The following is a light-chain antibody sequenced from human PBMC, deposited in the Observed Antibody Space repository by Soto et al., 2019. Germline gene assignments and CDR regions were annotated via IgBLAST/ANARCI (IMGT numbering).Light chain of an antibody. Sequence: EIVLTQSPGTLSLSPGERATLSCRASQSVSSSYLAWYQQKPGQAPRLLIYGASSRATGIPDRFSGSGSGTDFTLTISRLEPEDYAVYYGQSRTFGQGTKVDIK. V-gene: IGKV3-20*01. CDR1: QSVSSSY. J-gene: IGKJ1*01. CDR2: GAS. CDR3: QSRT.